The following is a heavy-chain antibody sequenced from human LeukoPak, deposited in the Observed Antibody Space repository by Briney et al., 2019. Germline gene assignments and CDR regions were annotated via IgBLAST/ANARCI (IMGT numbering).Heavy chain of an antibody. CDR3: ARDNRYCSGGTCYSGQDY. CDR2: IYASGTI. CDR1: VGSISNYY. D-gene: IGHD2-15*01. Sequence: PSETLSLTCTVSVGSISNYYWNWIRQPAGKGLEGIGRIYASGTINYNPSLKSRVTMSLNTSKSQFSLILSSVTAADTAVYYCARDNRYCSGGTCYSGQDYWGQGTLVTVSS. J-gene: IGHJ4*02. V-gene: IGHV4-4*07.